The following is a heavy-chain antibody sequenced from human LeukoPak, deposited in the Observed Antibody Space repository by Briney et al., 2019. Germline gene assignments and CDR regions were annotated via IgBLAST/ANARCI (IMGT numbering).Heavy chain of an antibody. J-gene: IGHJ4*02. Sequence: PGGSLRLSCAASGFTFSSYAMHWVRQAPGKGLEWVAVISYDGSNKYYADSVKGRFTISRDNSKNTLYLQMNSLRAEDTAVYYCARSYYDFWSGYRYWGQGTLVTVSS. CDR1: GFTFSSYA. CDR3: ARSYYDFWSGYRY. CDR2: ISYDGSNK. D-gene: IGHD3-3*01. V-gene: IGHV3-30-3*01.